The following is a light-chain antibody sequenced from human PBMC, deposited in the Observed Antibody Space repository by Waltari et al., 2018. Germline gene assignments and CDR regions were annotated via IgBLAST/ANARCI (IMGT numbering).Light chain of an antibody. CDR1: TGSISSNY. CDR2: EDD. J-gene: IGLJ2*01. CDR3: QSYDTTTYVV. Sequence: NFVLTQPRSVSESPGGTVTISCTRNTGSISSNYVQWYQLRPGSVVTNVIYEDDQRPSGVPARFSGSIDSSSNTASLTITGLKTEDEADYYCQSYDTTTYVVFGGWTKLTVL. V-gene: IGLV6-57*03.